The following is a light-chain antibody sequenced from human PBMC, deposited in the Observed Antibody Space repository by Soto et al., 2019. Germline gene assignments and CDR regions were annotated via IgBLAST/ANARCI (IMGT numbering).Light chain of an antibody. CDR3: AAWDDSLSGYV. Sequence: QAVVTQPPSASGTPGQRVTISCSGSSSNIGSNYVYWYQQLPATAPKLLIYRNNQRPSGVPDRFSGSKSGTSASLAISGLRSEDEADYYCAAWDDSLSGYVFGTGTKVTVL. CDR2: RNN. V-gene: IGLV1-47*01. CDR1: SSNIGSNY. J-gene: IGLJ1*01.